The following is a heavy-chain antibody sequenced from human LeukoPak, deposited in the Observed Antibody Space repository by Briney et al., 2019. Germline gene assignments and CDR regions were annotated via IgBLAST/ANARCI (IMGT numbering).Heavy chain of an antibody. J-gene: IGHJ5*02. CDR3: ARAGDQVPIDP. D-gene: IGHD3-16*01. V-gene: IGHV4-30-2*01. Sequence: KASETLSLTCAVSGGSISSGGYSWSWIRQPPGKGLEWIGYIYHSGSTYYNPSLKSRVTISVDRSKNQFSLKLSSVTAADTAVYYCARAGDQVPIDPWGQGTLVTVSS. CDR1: GGSISSGGYS. CDR2: IYHSGST.